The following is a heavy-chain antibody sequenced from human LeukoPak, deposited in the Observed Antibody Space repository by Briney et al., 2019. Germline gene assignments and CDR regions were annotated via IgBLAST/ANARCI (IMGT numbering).Heavy chain of an antibody. CDR1: GFTFSSYA. CDR3: AKPRRVLTAMARGPFDY. D-gene: IGHD5-18*01. J-gene: IGHJ4*02. CDR2: ISGSGGST. V-gene: IGHV3-23*01. Sequence: PGGSLRLSCAASGFTFSSYAMSWVRQAPGKGLEWVSAISGSGGSTYYADSVKGRFTISRDNSKNTLYLQMNSLRAEDTAVYYCAKPRRVLTAMARGPFDYWGQGTLVTVSS.